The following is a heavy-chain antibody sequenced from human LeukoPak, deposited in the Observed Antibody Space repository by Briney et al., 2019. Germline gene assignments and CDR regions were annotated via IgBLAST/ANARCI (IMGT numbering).Heavy chain of an antibody. CDR2: ISHDGSNK. CDR3: AKDEVDAFDI. CDR1: GFTFSYYG. V-gene: IGHV3-30*18. J-gene: IGHJ3*02. Sequence: QPGGSLRLSCAASGFTFSYYGLHWVRQAPGKGLEWVALISHDGSNKDYADSVKGRFTISRDNSKNTLYLQMNSLRAEDTAVYYCAKDEVDAFDIWGQGTMVTVS.